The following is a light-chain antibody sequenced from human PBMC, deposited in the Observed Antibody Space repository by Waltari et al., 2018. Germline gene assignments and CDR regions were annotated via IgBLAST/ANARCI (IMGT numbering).Light chain of an antibody. J-gene: IGKJ1*01. CDR3: QQYYRWWT. V-gene: IGKV3-15*01. Sequence: EIVMTQSPATLSVSPGERATLSCRARQSISSDLAWYQQKPGQAPRLLIYGASTRATGIPDRVSGSGSGTEFTLTISSLQSEDFAVYYCQQYYRWWTFGLGTKVERK. CDR1: QSISSD. CDR2: GAS.